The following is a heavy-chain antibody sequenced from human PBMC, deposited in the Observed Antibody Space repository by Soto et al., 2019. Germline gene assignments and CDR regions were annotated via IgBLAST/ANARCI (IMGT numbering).Heavy chain of an antibody. V-gene: IGHV4-4*07. Sequence: SETLSLTCTVSGGSISSYYWSWIRQPAGKGLEWIGRIYTSGSTNYNPSLKSRVTMSVDTSKNQFSLKLSSVTAADTAVYYCARVSSGWNYDWFDPWGQLTLVTLSS. CDR3: ARVSSGWNYDWFDP. J-gene: IGHJ5*02. D-gene: IGHD1-7*01. CDR2: IYTSGST. CDR1: GGSISSYY.